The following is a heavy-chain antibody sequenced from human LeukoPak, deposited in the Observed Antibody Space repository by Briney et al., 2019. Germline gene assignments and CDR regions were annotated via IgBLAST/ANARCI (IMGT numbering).Heavy chain of an antibody. CDR1: GFTFTNAW. CDR2: IKSNTSGGTT. D-gene: IGHD3-16*01. Sequence: GGSLRLSCAASGFTFTNAWMSWVRQAPGKGLEWVGRIKSNTSGGTTDYAAPVKGRFTISRDDSQNTLFLQMNSLKTEDTAVYYCTTGATYSPGAFDIWGQGTMVTVSS. V-gene: IGHV3-15*01. J-gene: IGHJ3*02. CDR3: TTGATYSPGAFDI.